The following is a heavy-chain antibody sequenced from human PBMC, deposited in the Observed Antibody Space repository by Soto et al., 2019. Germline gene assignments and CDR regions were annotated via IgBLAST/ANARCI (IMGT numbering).Heavy chain of an antibody. V-gene: IGHV3-11*01. Sequence: QEQLVESGGGLVKPGGSLRLSCAASGFTFSDYSMSWIRQAPGKGLEWISYIRSTDSSIFYADSVKGRFTIPRDNARSSLYLQMDSLRAEDTAVYYCASRSAVTTSQSFDIWGQGTMVTAFS. CDR2: IRSTDSSI. J-gene: IGHJ3*02. CDR3: ASRSAVTTSQSFDI. D-gene: IGHD4-17*01. CDR1: GFTFSDYS.